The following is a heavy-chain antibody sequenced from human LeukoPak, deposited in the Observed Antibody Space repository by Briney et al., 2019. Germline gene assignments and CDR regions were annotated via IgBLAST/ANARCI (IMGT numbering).Heavy chain of an antibody. CDR2: ICGSGGST. D-gene: IGHD2-15*01. Sequence: PGGSLRLSCAASGYTFSGYAMSWVRQAPGKGLEWVSAICGSGGSTYYADSVKGRFTISRDNSKNTLYLQMNSLRAEDTAVYYCAKDPGDIVVVVAAPGRNWFDPWGQGTLVTVSS. V-gene: IGHV3-23*01. CDR3: AKDPGDIVVVVAAPGRNWFDP. J-gene: IGHJ5*02. CDR1: GYTFSGYA.